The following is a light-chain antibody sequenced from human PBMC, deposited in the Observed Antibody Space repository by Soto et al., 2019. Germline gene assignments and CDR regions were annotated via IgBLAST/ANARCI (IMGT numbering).Light chain of an antibody. V-gene: IGKV3-20*01. CDR2: GAS. CDR1: QSVSSSY. J-gene: IGKJ1*01. CDR3: QQYTDWPLT. Sequence: EIVLAQSPGTLSLSPGERAILSCRASQSVSSSYLAWYQQKPGQAPRLLIYGASSRATGIPDRFSGSGSGTDFTLTISRLEPEDFAVYYCQQYTDWPLTFGQGTKVDIK.